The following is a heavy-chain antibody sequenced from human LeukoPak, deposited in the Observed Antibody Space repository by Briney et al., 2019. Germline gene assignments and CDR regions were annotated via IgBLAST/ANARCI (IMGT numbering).Heavy chain of an antibody. CDR3: ASLLGRGGYSYGEGGIDY. CDR2: IYYSGST. V-gene: IGHV4-30-4*01. Sequence: SQTLSLTCTVSGGSISSGDYYWSWIRQPPGKGLEWIGYIYYSGSTYYNPSLKSRVTISVDTSKNQFSLKLSSVTAADTAVYYCASLLGRGGYSYGEGGIDYWGQGTLVTVSS. J-gene: IGHJ4*02. D-gene: IGHD5-18*01. CDR1: GGSISSGDYY.